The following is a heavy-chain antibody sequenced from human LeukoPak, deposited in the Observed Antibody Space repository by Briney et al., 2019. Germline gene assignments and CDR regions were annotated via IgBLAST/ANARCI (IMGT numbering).Heavy chain of an antibody. Sequence: QTGGSLRLSCAASTFTFSNFWMSWVRQVAGKGLEWVATIKQDVSEKYYVDSVRGRFTISRDNAKNSLYLQMNSLRAEDTAVYYCARRRYSGSSQHFDYWGQGTLVTVSS. D-gene: IGHD1-26*01. CDR2: IKQDVSEK. CDR3: ARRRYSGSSQHFDY. J-gene: IGHJ4*02. CDR1: TFTFSNFW. V-gene: IGHV3-7*01.